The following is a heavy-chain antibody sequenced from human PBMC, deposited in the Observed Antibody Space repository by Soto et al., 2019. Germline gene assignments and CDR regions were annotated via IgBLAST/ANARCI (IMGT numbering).Heavy chain of an antibody. V-gene: IGHV1-69*13. D-gene: IGHD5-18*01. CDR1: GGTFSSYA. Sequence: ASVKVSCKASGGTFSSYAISWVRQAPGQGLEWMGGIIPIFGTANYAQKFQGRVTITADESTSTAYMELSSLRSEDTAVYYCARDPRGYSYDYYCGMDVWGQGTTVTVSS. J-gene: IGHJ6*02. CDR2: IIPIFGTA. CDR3: ARDPRGYSYDYYCGMDV.